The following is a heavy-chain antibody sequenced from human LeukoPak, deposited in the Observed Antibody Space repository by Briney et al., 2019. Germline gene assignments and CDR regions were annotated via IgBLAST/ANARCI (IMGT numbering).Heavy chain of an antibody. CDR3: ARRAPDSSATVENDY. D-gene: IGHD3-22*01. Sequence: ASVKVSCKASGYTFTSYGISWVRQAPGQGLEWMEWISAYNGNTNYAQKLQGRVTMTTDTSTSTAYMELRSLRSDDTAVYYCARRAPDSSATVENDYWGQGTLVTVSS. V-gene: IGHV1-18*01. CDR2: ISAYNGNT. J-gene: IGHJ4*02. CDR1: GYTFTSYG.